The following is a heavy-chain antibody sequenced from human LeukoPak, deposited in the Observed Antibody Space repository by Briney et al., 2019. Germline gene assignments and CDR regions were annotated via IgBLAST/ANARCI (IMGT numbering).Heavy chain of an antibody. Sequence: GESLKISCKGSGYSFTSYWIGWVRQMPGKGLEWMGIIYPGGSDTRYSPSFQGQVTISADKSISTAYLQWSSLKASDTAMYYCARGRGSSAGLINWFDPWGQGTLVTVSS. V-gene: IGHV5-51*01. CDR1: GYSFTSYW. CDR2: IYPGGSDT. CDR3: ARGRGSSAGLINWFDP. D-gene: IGHD6-6*01. J-gene: IGHJ5*02.